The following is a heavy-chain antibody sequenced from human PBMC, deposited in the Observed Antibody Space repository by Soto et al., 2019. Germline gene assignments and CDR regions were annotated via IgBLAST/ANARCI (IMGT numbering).Heavy chain of an antibody. D-gene: IGHD2-2*01. V-gene: IGHV1-8*01. J-gene: IGHJ6*02. CDR2: MNPNSGNT. CDR1: GYTFTSYD. Sequence: GASVKVSCKASGYTFTSYDINWVRQATGQGLEWMGWMNPNSGNTGYAQKFQGRVTMTRNTSISTAYMELSSLRSEDTAVYYCARDVRCISTSCYGPYYYYGMDVWGQGTTVTVSS. CDR3: ARDVRCISTSCYGPYYYYGMDV.